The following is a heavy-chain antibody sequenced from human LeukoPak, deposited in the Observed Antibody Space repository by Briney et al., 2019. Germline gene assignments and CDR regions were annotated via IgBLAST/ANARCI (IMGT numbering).Heavy chain of an antibody. CDR2: ISYDGSSK. CDR3: ATSPRDGYNRFDY. Sequence: AGGSLRLSCAASGFTFSNNPMHWVRRAPGKGLEWVAVISYDGSSKYYADSVKGRFTISRDNSKNTLYLQMNNLRAENTAVYYCATSPRDGYNRFDYWGQGTLVTVSS. D-gene: IGHD5-24*01. J-gene: IGHJ4*02. V-gene: IGHV3-30-3*01. CDR1: GFTFSNNP.